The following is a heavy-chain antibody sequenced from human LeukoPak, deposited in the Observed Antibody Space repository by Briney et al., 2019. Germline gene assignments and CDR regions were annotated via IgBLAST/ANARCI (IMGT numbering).Heavy chain of an antibody. CDR3: AKSDCITPRQIGY. Sequence: GGSLRHSCAAPVSSFTGDGMHSVRQAPGKGLEWVAVIWYDGSNKFYADSVKGRFTISRDNSKNTLYLQMNSLRAEDTAVYYCAKSDCITPRQIGYWGQGTLVTVSS. V-gene: IGHV3-33*06. CDR1: VSSFTGDG. D-gene: IGHD2-21*02. CDR2: IWYDGSNK. J-gene: IGHJ4*02.